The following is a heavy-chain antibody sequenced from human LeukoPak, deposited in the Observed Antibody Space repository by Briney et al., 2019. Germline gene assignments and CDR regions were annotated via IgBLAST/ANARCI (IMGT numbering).Heavy chain of an antibody. J-gene: IGHJ6*02. V-gene: IGHV1-18*01. D-gene: IGHD1-20*01. CDR2: ISAYNGNT. CDR1: GYTFTSYG. Sequence: GASVNVSCKASGYTFTSYGISWVRQAPGQGLEWMGWISAYNGNTNYAQKLQGRVTMTTDTSTSTAYMELRSLRSDDTAVYYCARSLNNWNDDYGMDVWGQGTTVTVSS. CDR3: ARSLNNWNDDYGMDV.